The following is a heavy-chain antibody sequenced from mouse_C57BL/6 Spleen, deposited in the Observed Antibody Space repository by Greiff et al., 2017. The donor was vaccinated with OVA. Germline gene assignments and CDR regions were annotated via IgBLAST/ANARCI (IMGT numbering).Heavy chain of an antibody. CDR3: ARHGDGYFTS. J-gene: IGHJ3*01. CDR2: ISSGGSYT. Sequence: EVQGVESGGDLVKPGGSLKLSCAASGFTFSSYGMSWVRQTPDKRLEWVATISSGGSYTYYPDSVKGRFTISRDNAKNTLYLQMSSLKSEDTAMYYCARHGDGYFTSWGQGTLVTVSA. CDR1: GFTFSSYG. V-gene: IGHV5-6*01. D-gene: IGHD2-3*01.